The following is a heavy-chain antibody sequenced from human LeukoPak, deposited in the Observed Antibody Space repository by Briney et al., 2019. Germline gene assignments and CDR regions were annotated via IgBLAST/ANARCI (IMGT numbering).Heavy chain of an antibody. CDR1: GFTFTTYW. J-gene: IGHJ4*02. D-gene: IGHD3-10*01. CDR2: ISDSGGST. Sequence: PGESLRLSCAASGFTFTTYWMSWVRQAPGKGLEWVSAISDSGGSTYYADSVKGRFTISRDTSKNTLYLQMNSLRAEDTAVYYCAIRIGELFPFDYWGQGTLVTVSS. CDR3: AIRIGELFPFDY. V-gene: IGHV3-23*01.